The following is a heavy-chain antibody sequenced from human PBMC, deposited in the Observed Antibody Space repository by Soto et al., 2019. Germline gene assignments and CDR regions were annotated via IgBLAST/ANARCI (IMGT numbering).Heavy chain of an antibody. CDR2: INHSGST. V-gene: IGHV4-34*01. CDR1: GGSFSGYY. CDR3: ASGYYDFWSGYYFDY. Sequence: PSETLSLTCAVYGGSFSGYYWSWIRQPPGKGLEWIGEINHSGSTNYNPPLKSRVTISVDTSKNQFSLKLSSVTAADTAVYYCASGYYDFWSGYYFDYWGQGTLVTVSS. J-gene: IGHJ4*02. D-gene: IGHD3-3*01.